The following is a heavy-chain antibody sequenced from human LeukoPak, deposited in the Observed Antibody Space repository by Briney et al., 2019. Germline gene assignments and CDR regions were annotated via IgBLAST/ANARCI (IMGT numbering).Heavy chain of an antibody. CDR1: GGSISSSSYY. CDR3: ARRLLLWFGESDDAFDI. D-gene: IGHD3-10*01. Sequence: PSETLSLTCTVSGGSISSSSYYWGWIRQPPGKGLEWIGRIYTSGSTNYNPSLKSRVTISVDTSKNQFSLKLSSVTAADTAVYYCARRLLLWFGESDDAFDIWGQGTMVTVSS. CDR2: IYTSGST. V-gene: IGHV4-61*02. J-gene: IGHJ3*02.